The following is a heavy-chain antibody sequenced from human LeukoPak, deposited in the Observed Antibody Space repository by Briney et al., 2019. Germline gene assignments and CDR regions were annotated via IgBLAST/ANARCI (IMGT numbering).Heavy chain of an antibody. J-gene: IGHJ4*02. V-gene: IGHV4-39*07. D-gene: IGHD6-13*01. CDR2: IYYNGKT. Sequence: SETLSLTCTVSSGSVTYTNYYWGWIRQPPGKGLQWIGVIYYNGKTYYNPSLKSRVTISVDTSKNQFSLKLSSVTAADTAVYYCARADSSSFYYFDYWGQGTLVTVSS. CDR1: SGSVTYTNYY. CDR3: ARADSSSFYYFDY.